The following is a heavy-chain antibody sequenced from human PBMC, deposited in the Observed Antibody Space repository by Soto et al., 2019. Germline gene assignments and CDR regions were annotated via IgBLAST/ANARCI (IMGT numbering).Heavy chain of an antibody. V-gene: IGHV4-61*01. Sequence: QMQLQESGPGLVKPSETLSLTCNVSGGSVSSVKYFWSWIRQPPGKGLEWIAYIYNNGNTNYNPSLKRRALISVDTSKTQCSLKLTSVTAADSAVYFCARTVMPVGNLAAFDHWGQGVLVTVSS. D-gene: IGHD7-27*01. CDR3: ARTVMPVGNLAAFDH. CDR1: GGSVSSVKYF. J-gene: IGHJ4*02. CDR2: IYNNGNT.